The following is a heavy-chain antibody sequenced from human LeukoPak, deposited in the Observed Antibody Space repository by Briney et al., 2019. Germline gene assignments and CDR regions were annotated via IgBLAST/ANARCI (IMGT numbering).Heavy chain of an antibody. CDR3: ARVVYFGDQKPFDY. J-gene: IGHJ4*02. V-gene: IGHV1-2*02. CDR1: GYTFTDYY. CDR2: INPNSAAT. Sequence: ASVKVSCKASGYTFTDYYIHWVRQAPGQGLECMGWINPNSAATYSAPNFQGRVTMTRDTSISTAYMELTSLRSDDTAVYFCARVVYFGDQKPFDYWGQGTLVTVSS. D-gene: IGHD4-17*01.